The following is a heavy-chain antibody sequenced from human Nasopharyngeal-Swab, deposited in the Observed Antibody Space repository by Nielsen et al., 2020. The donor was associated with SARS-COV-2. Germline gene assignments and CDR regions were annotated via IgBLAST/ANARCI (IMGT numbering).Heavy chain of an antibody. J-gene: IGHJ4*02. V-gene: IGHV6-1*01. Sequence: SQSLSLTCAISGDSVSSNSAAWNWIRQALSRGLEWLGRTYYRSKWYNDYAVSVKSRITINPDTSKNQFSLQLNSVTPEDTAVHYCARGTGPTYYFDYWGQGTLVTVSS. CDR3: ARGTGPTYYFDY. CDR1: GDSVSSNSAA. D-gene: IGHD1-1*01. CDR2: TYYRSKWYN.